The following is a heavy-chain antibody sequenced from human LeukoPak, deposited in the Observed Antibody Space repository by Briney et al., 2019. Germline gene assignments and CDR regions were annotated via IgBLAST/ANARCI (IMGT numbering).Heavy chain of an antibody. CDR1: GGSISSYY. Sequence: SETLSLTCTVSGGSISSYYWSWIRQPPGKGLEWIGYIYYSGSTTYNPSLKSRVTISVDTSKNQFSLKLGSVTAADTAVYYCASSGLSSSLIDYWGQGTLVTVSS. CDR2: IYYSGST. D-gene: IGHD6-13*01. V-gene: IGHV4-59*08. CDR3: ASSGLSSSLIDY. J-gene: IGHJ4*02.